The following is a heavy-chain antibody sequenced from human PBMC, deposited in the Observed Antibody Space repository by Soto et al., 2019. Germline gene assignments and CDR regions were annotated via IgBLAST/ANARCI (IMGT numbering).Heavy chain of an antibody. D-gene: IGHD6-19*01. V-gene: IGHV3-48*01. CDR1: GFSLANYP. J-gene: IGHJ6*02. CDR3: PRDGPFISVAAPGYYYGMDV. CDR2: SSPRGDTI. Sequence: GGSLRLSCVASGFSLANYPMNWVRQTPGKGLEWISYSSPRGDTIYYADSVEGRFTISRDNARNSLYLQMNSLRAEDTAVYYCPRDGPFISVAAPGYYYGMDVCGHGTTVTVSS.